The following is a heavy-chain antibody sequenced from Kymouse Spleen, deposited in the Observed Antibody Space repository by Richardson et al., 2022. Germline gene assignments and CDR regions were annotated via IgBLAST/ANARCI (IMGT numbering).Heavy chain of an antibody. D-gene: IGHD4-11,IGHD4-11*01. CDR3: TRHGYSNYYGFDY. Sequence: EVQLVESGGGLVQPGGSLKLSCAASGFTFSGSAMHWVRQASGKGLEWVGRIRSKANSYATAYAASVKGRFTISRDDSKNTAYLQMNSLKTEDTAVYYCTRHGYSNYYGFDYWGQGTLVTVSS. J-gene: IGHJ4*02. CDR1: GFTFSGSA. CDR2: IRSKANSYAT. V-gene: IGHV3-73*02.